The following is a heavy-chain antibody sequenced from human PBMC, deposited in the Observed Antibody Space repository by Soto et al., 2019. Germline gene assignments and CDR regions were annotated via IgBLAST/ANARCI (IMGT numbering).Heavy chain of an antibody. J-gene: IGHJ3*02. CDR3: ARDLNIVGATGAFDI. CDR2: IYYSGST. D-gene: IGHD1-26*01. Sequence: SETLSLTCTVSGCSISSYYWSWIRQPPGKGLEWIGYIYYSGSTNYNPSLKSRVTISVDTSKNQFSLKLSSVTAADTAVYYCARDLNIVGATGAFDIWGQGTMVTVSS. CDR1: GCSISSYY. V-gene: IGHV4-59*01.